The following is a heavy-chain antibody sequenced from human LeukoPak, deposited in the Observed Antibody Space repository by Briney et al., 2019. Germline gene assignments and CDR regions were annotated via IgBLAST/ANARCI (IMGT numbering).Heavy chain of an antibody. V-gene: IGHV1-18*01. D-gene: IGHD2-2*01. CDR1: GYTFNHG. CDR3: AGCGSASCSPFDY. Sequence: GASVKVSCKASGYTFNHGVSWVRQAPGQRLERMGWSSGNNRYANYAQKFQCRVTMTTDTSTATANMELGSLRSDDTAVYCYAGCGSASCSPFDYWGQGTLVTVSS. J-gene: IGHJ4*02. CDR2: SSGNNRYA.